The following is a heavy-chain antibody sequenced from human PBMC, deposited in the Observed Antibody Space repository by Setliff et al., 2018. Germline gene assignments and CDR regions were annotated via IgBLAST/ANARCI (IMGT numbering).Heavy chain of an antibody. Sequence: PGGSLRLSCAASGFTFSNAWMSWVRQAPGKGLEWVANIKQEGSEKYDVDSVKGRFTISRDNAKNSLYLQMNGLRAEDTAVYYCARETAVAGTMEFDYWGQGTLVTVSS. CDR1: GFTFSNAW. CDR3: ARETAVAGTMEFDY. J-gene: IGHJ4*02. D-gene: IGHD6-19*01. V-gene: IGHV3-7*01. CDR2: IKQEGSEK.